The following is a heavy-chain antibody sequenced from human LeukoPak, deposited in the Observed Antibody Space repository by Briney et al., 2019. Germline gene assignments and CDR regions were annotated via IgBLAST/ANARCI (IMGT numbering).Heavy chain of an antibody. D-gene: IGHD3-10*01. CDR1: GGSISSSSYY. Sequence: SETLSLTCTVSGGSISSSSYYWGWIRQPPGKGLEWIGSIYYSGSTYYNPSLKSRVTISVHTSKNQFSLKLSSVTAADTAVYYCASLNMVRGVIPNTDYWGQGTLVTVSS. V-gene: IGHV4-39*01. CDR3: ASLNMVRGVIPNTDY. J-gene: IGHJ4*02. CDR2: IYYSGST.